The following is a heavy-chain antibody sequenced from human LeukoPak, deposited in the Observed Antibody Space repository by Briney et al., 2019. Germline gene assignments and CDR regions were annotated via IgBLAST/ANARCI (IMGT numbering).Heavy chain of an antibody. CDR1: GGSISSGGYY. CDR2: IYHSGST. J-gene: IGHJ6*03. V-gene: IGHV4-30-2*01. Sequence: SETLSLTCTVSGGSISSGGYYWSWIRQPPGKGLEWIGYIYHSGSTYYNPSLKSRVTMSVDTSKNQFSLKLSSVTAADTGVYYCARVTWTTRSSLYYYDSSAQDYDYYMDVWGKGTTVTVSS. CDR3: ARVTWTTRSSLYYYDSSAQDYDYYMDV. D-gene: IGHD3-22*01.